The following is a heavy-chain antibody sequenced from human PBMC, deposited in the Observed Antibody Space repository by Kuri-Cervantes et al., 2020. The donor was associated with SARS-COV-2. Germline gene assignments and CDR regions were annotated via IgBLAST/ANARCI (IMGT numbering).Heavy chain of an antibody. V-gene: IGHV1-46*01. Sequence: ASVKVSCKASGGTSSSYAISWVRQAPGQGLEWMGIINPSGGSTSYAQKFQGRITMTTDTPTSTAYMELRSLRSDDTAVYYCARVIGSSWQSGWYFDLWGRGTLVTVSS. CDR1: GGTSSSYA. D-gene: IGHD6-13*01. J-gene: IGHJ2*01. CDR2: INPSGGST. CDR3: ARVIGSSWQSGWYFDL.